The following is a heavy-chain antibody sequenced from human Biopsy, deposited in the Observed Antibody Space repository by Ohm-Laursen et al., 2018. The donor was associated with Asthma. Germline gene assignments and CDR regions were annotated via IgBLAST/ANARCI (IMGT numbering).Heavy chain of an antibody. D-gene: IGHD2-2*01. V-gene: IGHV1-69*01. CDR1: GGTFNTYV. CDR3: ARKAGSCISRTCYSLDF. CDR2: INSVFGTT. J-gene: IGHJ4*02. Sequence: SSVKVSCNSLGGTFNTYVIGWVRQAPGQGLEWMGGINSVFGTTTYPQKFHDRVTITADGSTSTVYMELNSLRSEDTAVYYCARKAGSCISRTCYSLDFWGQGTLATVSS.